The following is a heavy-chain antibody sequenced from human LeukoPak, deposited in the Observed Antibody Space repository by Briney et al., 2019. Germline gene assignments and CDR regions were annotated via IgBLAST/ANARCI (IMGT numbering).Heavy chain of an antibody. D-gene: IGHD3-22*01. CDR2: FYTSGSI. CDR1: GGPISNYY. CDR3: ARDLSYYSDRSGYFPT. J-gene: IGHJ5*02. V-gene: IGHV4-4*07. Sequence: SETLSLTCTVSGGPISNYYWSWIRQPAGKGLEWIGRFYTSGSINYNPSLQSRVTMSVDTSKNQFSLKLSSVTAADTAVYYCARDLSYYSDRSGYFPTWGQGTLVTVSS.